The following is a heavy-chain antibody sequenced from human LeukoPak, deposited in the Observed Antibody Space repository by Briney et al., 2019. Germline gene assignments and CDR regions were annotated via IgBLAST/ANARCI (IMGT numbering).Heavy chain of an antibody. J-gene: IGHJ4*02. Sequence: PGGSLRLSCAASGFIFSSYWMHWVRQAPGKGLVWVSRINSDGSSTSYADSVKGRFTISRDNAKNTLYLQMNSRRAEDTAVYYCARRVVVPAAPYYFDYWGQGTLVTVSS. V-gene: IGHV3-74*01. D-gene: IGHD2-2*01. CDR3: ARRVVVPAAPYYFDY. CDR2: INSDGSST. CDR1: GFIFSSYW.